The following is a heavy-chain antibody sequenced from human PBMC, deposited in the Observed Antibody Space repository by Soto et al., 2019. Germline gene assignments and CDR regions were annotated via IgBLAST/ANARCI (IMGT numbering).Heavy chain of an antibody. CDR1: GFTFSSYA. J-gene: IGHJ4*02. D-gene: IGHD2-2*01. V-gene: IGHV3-23*01. CDR2: ISGSGGST. Sequence: EVQLLESGGGLVQPGGSLRLSCAASGFTFSSYAMSWVRQAPGRGLEWVSVISGSGGSTYYADSVKGRFTISRDNSKNTLYLKMNSLRAEDTAVYYCAKDPEGYCSSTSCYAYYFDYWGQGTLVTVSS. CDR3: AKDPEGYCSSTSCYAYYFDY.